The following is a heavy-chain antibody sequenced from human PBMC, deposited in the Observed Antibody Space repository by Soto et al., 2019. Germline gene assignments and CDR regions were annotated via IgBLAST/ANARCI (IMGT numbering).Heavy chain of an antibody. D-gene: IGHD3-22*01. V-gene: IGHV3-21*01. CDR2: ISSSSSYI. CDR3: ARDLTAITMIGGYTQNYYYGMDV. J-gene: IGHJ6*02. CDR1: GFTFSNYN. Sequence: AVGSLRLSCAASGFTFSNYNMNWVRQAPGKGLEWVSPISSSSSYINYADSVKGRFTISRDNVKNSLYLQMSSLRAEDTAVYYCARDLTAITMIGGYTQNYYYGMDVWGQGTTVTVSS.